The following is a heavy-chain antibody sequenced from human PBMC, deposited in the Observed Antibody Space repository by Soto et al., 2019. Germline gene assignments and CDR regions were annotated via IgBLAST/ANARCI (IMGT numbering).Heavy chain of an antibody. V-gene: IGHV4-39*01. CDR1: GGSISSSSYY. CDR3: ARRSIVGATIHYYYGMDV. D-gene: IGHD1-26*01. CDR2: IYYSGST. Sequence: SETLSLTCTVSGGSISSSSYYWGWIRQPPGKGLEWIGSIYYSGSTYYNPSLKSRVTISVDTSKNQFSLKLSSVTAADTAVYYCARRSIVGATIHYYYGMDVWGQGTTVTVSS. J-gene: IGHJ6*02.